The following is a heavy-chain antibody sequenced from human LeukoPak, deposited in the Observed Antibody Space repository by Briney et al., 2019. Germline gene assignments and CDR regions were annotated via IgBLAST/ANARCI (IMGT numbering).Heavy chain of an antibody. D-gene: IGHD6-6*01. CDR2: ISGSGGST. CDR1: GFTFATYD. V-gene: IGHV3-23*01. Sequence: GGSLRLSCTASGFTFATYDMSWVRQAPGKGLEWVSAISGSGGSTYYADSVKGRFTISRDNSKNTLYLQMNSLRAEDTAVYYCAKDPYSSSWGYNWFDPWGQGTLVTVSS. CDR3: AKDPYSSSWGYNWFDP. J-gene: IGHJ5*02.